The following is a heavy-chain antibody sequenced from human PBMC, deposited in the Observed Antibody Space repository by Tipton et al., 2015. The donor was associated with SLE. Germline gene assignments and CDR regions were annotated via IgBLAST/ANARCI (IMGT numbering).Heavy chain of an antibody. CDR1: GDYISNYY. D-gene: IGHD5-18*01. Sequence: TLSLTCTVSGDYISNYYWSWLRLPPGKGLEWLGYIYYGETTLYNPSLESRVTVSVDTSKNQLSQKLTSMTAADTALYFCARSYSYGVFDSWGQGTLVTVSS. CDR2: IYYGETT. J-gene: IGHJ4*02. V-gene: IGHV4-59*01. CDR3: ARSYSYGVFDS.